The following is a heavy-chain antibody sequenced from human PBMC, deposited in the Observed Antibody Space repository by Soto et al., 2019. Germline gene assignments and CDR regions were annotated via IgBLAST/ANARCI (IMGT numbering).Heavy chain of an antibody. D-gene: IGHD2-8*02. V-gene: IGHV4-59*12. CDR3: ARGHWSDRFLN. CDR1: GGSISSYY. CDR2: IYYSVST. J-gene: IGHJ4*02. Sequence: PSETLSLTCTVSGGSISSYYWSWIRQPPGKGLEWIGYIYYSVSTNYNPSLKSRVTMSVDTSKNQFSLRLSSVTAADTAVYYCARGHWSDRFLNWGRGTLVTVSS.